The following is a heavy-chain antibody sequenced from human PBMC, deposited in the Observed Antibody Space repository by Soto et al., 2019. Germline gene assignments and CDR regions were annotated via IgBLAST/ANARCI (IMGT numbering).Heavy chain of an antibody. CDR1: GCPFTRYS. CDR2: ISSTTNYI. Sequence: GETLSLSGAASGCPFTRYSVNLIRQTPGKGLEWVSSISSTTNYIYYGDSMKGRFTISRDNAKNSLYLEMNSLRAEDTAVYYCARESEDLTSNFDYWGQGTLVTVSS. CDR3: ARESEDLTSNFDY. J-gene: IGHJ4*02. V-gene: IGHV3-21*06.